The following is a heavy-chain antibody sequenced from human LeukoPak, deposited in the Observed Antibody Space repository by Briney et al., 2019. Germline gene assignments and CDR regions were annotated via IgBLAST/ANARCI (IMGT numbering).Heavy chain of an antibody. CDR2: ISAYNGNT. D-gene: IGHD6-19*01. V-gene: IGHV1-18*01. J-gene: IGHJ4*02. CDR1: GYTFTSYG. Sequence: ASVKVSCKASGYTFTSYGISWVRQAPGQGLEWMGWISAYNGNTNYAQKLQGRVTMTTDTSTSTAYMELRSLRSDDTAVYYCARDRTIAVAGIGAFDYWGQGTLVTVSS. CDR3: ARDRTIAVAGIGAFDY.